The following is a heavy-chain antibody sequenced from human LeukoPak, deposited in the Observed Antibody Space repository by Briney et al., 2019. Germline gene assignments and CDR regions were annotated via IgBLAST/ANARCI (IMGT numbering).Heavy chain of an antibody. CDR3: AKDICGGDCYPHGGY. J-gene: IGHJ4*02. V-gene: IGHV3-30*02. CDR2: IPYDGSNK. Sequence: GGSLRLYCGASGFTFSNYGMHWVRQAPGKGLEWVAFIPYDGSNKYYADSLKGRFTISRDNSKDTLYLQMNSLRAEDTAIYYCAKDICGGDCYPHGGYWGQGTLVTVSS. D-gene: IGHD2-21*01. CDR1: GFTFSNYG.